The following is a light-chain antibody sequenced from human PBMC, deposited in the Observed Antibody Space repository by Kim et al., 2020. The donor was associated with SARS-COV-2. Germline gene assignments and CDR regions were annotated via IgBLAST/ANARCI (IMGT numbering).Light chain of an antibody. V-gene: IGLV3-1*01. CDR1: KLGDKY. CDR2: QDS. Sequence: VSPGQTASITCAGDKLGDKYACWYQQKPGQSPGLVIYQDSKRPSGIPERFSGSNSGNTATLTISGTQAMDEADYYCQAWDSSTVVFGGGTQLTVL. CDR3: QAWDSSTVV. J-gene: IGLJ2*01.